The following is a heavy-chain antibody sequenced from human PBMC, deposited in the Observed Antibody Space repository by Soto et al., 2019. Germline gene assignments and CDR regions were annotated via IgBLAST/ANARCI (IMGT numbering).Heavy chain of an antibody. Sequence: SSETLSLTCSVSGGSVSNKTYYWSWIRQPPGKRLEWIGYVYYSGTTNYNPSLKSRVTISVDLSKNQFSLRLSSVTTADTALYYCARTTAVPNTLRSRYFFDYWGHVTLFTVS. J-gene: IGHJ4*01. D-gene: IGHD4-17*01. CDR3: ARTTAVPNTLRSRYFFDY. V-gene: IGHV4-61*01. CDR1: GGSVSNKTYY. CDR2: VYYSGTT.